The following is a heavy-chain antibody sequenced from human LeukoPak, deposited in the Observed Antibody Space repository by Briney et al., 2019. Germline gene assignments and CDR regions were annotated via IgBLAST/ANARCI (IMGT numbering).Heavy chain of an antibody. CDR2: FDPEDGET. D-gene: IGHD4-11*01. Sequence: ASVKVSCKVSGYTLTELSMHWVRQAPGKGLEWMGGFDPEDGETIYAQKFQGRVTMTEDTSTDTAYMELSSLRSEDTAVYYCATEVTTTVTRFHYMDVWGKGTTVTVSS. CDR3: ATEVTTTVTRFHYMDV. J-gene: IGHJ6*03. V-gene: IGHV1-24*01. CDR1: GYTLTELS.